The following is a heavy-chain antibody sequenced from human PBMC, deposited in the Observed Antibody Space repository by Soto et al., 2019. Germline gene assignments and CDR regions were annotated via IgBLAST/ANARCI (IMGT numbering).Heavy chain of an antibody. V-gene: IGHV4-4*07. Sequence: SETLSLTCTVSGASISDYYWSWIRQPAGQALEWIGRVYVTGTTYFNPSLKSRVTMSVDTSNNQVSLKLSSVTAADSAIYYCARDGEYTSGWYSFDSWGPGTLVTVSS. D-gene: IGHD6-19*01. CDR2: VYVTGTT. J-gene: IGHJ5*01. CDR1: GASISDYY. CDR3: ARDGEYTSGWYSFDS.